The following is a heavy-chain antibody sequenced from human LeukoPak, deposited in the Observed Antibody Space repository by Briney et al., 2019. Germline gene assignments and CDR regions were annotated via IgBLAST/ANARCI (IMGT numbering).Heavy chain of an antibody. Sequence: SETLSLTCTVSGGSISSYYWSWIRQPPGKGLEWIGYIYYSGSTNYNPSLKGRVTISVDTSKNQFSLKLSSVTAADTAVYYCARDHGQNYYDSSGFDYWGQGTLVTVSS. CDR1: GGSISSYY. CDR3: ARDHGQNYYDSSGFDY. CDR2: IYYSGST. V-gene: IGHV4-59*01. J-gene: IGHJ4*02. D-gene: IGHD3-22*01.